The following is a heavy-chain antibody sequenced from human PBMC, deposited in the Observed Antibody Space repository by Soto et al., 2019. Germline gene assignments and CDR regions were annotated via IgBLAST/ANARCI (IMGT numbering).Heavy chain of an antibody. CDR2: INAGNGNT. J-gene: IGHJ4*02. Sequence: QVQLVQSGAEVKKPGASVKVSCKASGYTFTSYAMHWVRQAPGQRLEWMGWINAGNGNTKYSQKFQGRVTITRDTSASTDYMELSSLRSEDTAVYYCARDSLITMVRGVQSEYYFDYWGQGTLVTVSS. CDR3: ARDSLITMVRGVQSEYYFDY. CDR1: GYTFTSYA. V-gene: IGHV1-3*01. D-gene: IGHD3-10*01.